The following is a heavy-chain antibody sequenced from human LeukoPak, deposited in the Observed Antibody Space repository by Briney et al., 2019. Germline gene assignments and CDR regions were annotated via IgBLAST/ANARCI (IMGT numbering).Heavy chain of an antibody. CDR3: AKASGYSGYVGDGKNFDY. CDR2: ISWNSGSI. Sequence: GRSLRLSCAASGFTFDDYAMHWVRQAPGKGLEWVSGISWNSGSIGYADSVKGRFTISRDNAKNSLYLQMNSLRAEDTALYYCAKASGYSGYVGDGKNFDYWGQGTLVTVSS. CDR1: GFTFDDYA. D-gene: IGHD5-12*01. J-gene: IGHJ4*02. V-gene: IGHV3-9*01.